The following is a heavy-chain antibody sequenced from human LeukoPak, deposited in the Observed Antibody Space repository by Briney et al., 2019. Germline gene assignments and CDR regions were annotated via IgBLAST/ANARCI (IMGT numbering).Heavy chain of an antibody. Sequence: ASVKVSCKASGYTFTSYGISWVRQAPGQGLEWMGWISAYNGNTNYAQMLQGRVTMTTDTSTSTAYMELRSLRSDDTAVYYCARDLSYYDILTYRPDAFDIWGQGTMVTVSS. V-gene: IGHV1-18*01. CDR3: ARDLSYYDILTYRPDAFDI. D-gene: IGHD3-9*01. CDR1: GYTFTSYG. J-gene: IGHJ3*02. CDR2: ISAYNGNT.